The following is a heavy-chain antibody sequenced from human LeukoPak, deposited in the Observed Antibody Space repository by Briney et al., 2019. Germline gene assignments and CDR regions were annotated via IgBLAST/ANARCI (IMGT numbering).Heavy chain of an antibody. Sequence: SETLSLTCTVSGGSISSGDYYWSWIRQPPGKGLEWIGYIYYSGSTYYNPSLKSRVTISVDTSKNQSSLKLSSVTAADTAVYYCARALYYYDSSGYYDAFDIWGQGTMVTVSS. CDR2: IYYSGST. D-gene: IGHD3-22*01. J-gene: IGHJ3*02. V-gene: IGHV4-30-4*08. CDR3: ARALYYYDSSGYYDAFDI. CDR1: GGSISSGDYY.